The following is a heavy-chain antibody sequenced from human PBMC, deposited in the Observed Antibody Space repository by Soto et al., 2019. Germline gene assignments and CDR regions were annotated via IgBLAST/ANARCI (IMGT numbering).Heavy chain of an antibody. V-gene: IGHV4-59*01. CDR1: GHSISDYY. CDR2: IYYTGST. D-gene: IGHD5-18*01. Sequence: PSETLSLTCDVSGHSISDYYWSWIRQAPGKGLEWVGHIYYTGSTNYNPSLNNRVTISVDTSKNHFSLQLTSVTAADTAVYYCARGAGFSYASTWFDIWGQGTLVTVSS. J-gene: IGHJ5*02. CDR3: ARGAGFSYASTWFDI.